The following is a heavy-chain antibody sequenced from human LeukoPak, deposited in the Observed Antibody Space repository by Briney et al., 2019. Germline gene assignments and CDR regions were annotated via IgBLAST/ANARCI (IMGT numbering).Heavy chain of an antibody. V-gene: IGHV3-21*01. CDR2: ISNCRSYI. Sequence: GGSLSLSCAVSGFTFSSYSMNWVRQAPGRGLEWVSSISNCRSYIYYADSVKGRYTISRDNAKNSLYLQMNSLRAEDSAVYYCAKDTAAGLFDPWGQGTLVTVSS. CDR3: AKDTAAGLFDP. D-gene: IGHD6-13*01. CDR1: GFTFSSYS. J-gene: IGHJ5*02.